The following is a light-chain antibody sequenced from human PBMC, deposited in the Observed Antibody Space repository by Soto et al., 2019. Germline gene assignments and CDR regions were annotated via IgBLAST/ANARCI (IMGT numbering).Light chain of an antibody. J-gene: IGKJ5*01. CDR2: GAS. CDR1: QSLSSSS. Sequence: EIVLTPSRGTLSLSPGERGTLSCRAGQSLSSSSLAWYQQKPGQAPRLLIFGASTRATGIPDRFSGSGSGTDFTLTISRLEPEEFSVYYCQQYGSSPPITFGQGTRLEIK. CDR3: QQYGSSPPIT. V-gene: IGKV3-20*01.